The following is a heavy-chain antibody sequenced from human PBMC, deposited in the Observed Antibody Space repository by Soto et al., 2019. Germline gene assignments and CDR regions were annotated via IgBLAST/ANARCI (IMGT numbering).Heavy chain of an antibody. V-gene: IGHV1-69*13. CDR1: GGAFSSYP. J-gene: IGHJ5*02. CDR3: ASRPVMEVAQYGNWFDP. D-gene: IGHD2-15*01. CDR2: IIPFFGTT. Sequence: ASVKVSCKASGGAFSSYPINWVRQAPGQGLEWMGGIIPFFGTTHSAQKFQDRLTITADESTSTTFMELSSLRSEDTAVYYCASRPVMEVAQYGNWFDPWGQGTLVTVSS.